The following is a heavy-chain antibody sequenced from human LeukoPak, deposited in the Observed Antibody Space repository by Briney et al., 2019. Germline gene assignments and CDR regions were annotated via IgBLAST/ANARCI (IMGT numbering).Heavy chain of an antibody. D-gene: IGHD6-19*01. Sequence: GGSLRLSCSVSGFSFSNYAMHWVRQAPGKGLEYVSGISSDGDSTYNADSVKGRFTISRDNSKNTLYLQMSSLRAEDTAVYYCARDGQWLAYFDYWGQGTLVTVSS. CDR1: GFSFSNYA. CDR3: ARDGQWLAYFDY. CDR2: ISSDGDST. V-gene: IGHV3-64D*09. J-gene: IGHJ4*02.